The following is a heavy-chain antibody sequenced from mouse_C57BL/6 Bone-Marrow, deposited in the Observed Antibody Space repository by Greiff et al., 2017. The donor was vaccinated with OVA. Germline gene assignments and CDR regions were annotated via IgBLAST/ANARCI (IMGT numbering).Heavy chain of an antibody. CDR1: GYTFTSYT. J-gene: IGHJ3*01. Sequence: QVQLQQSGAELARPGASVKMSCKASGYTFTSYTMHWVKQRPGQGLEWLGYINPSSGYTKYNQKFKDKATLTAEKAYSTAYTKLSSLTSEESAVYYCARWSSSGNPFAYWGQGTLVTVSA. D-gene: IGHD3-2*02. V-gene: IGHV1-4*01. CDR2: INPSSGYT. CDR3: ARWSSSGNPFAY.